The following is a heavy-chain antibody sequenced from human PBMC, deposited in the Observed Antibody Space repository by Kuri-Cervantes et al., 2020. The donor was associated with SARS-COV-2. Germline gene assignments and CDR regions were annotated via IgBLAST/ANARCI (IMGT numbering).Heavy chain of an antibody. V-gene: IGHV4-61*02. J-gene: IGHJ1*01. D-gene: IGHD4-17*01. CDR1: SGSISSGSYY. CDR2: IYTSGST. CDR3: AYTTVTGYFQH. Sequence: SETLSLTCTVSSGSISSGSYYWSWIRQPAGKGLEWIGRIYTSGSTNYNPSLKSRVTISVDTSKNQFSLKLSSVTAADTAVYYCAYTTVTGYFQHWGQGTLVTVSS.